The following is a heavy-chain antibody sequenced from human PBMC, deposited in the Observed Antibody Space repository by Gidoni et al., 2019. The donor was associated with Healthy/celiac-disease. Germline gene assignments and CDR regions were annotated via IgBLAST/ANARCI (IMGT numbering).Heavy chain of an antibody. J-gene: IGHJ3*02. V-gene: IGHV3-23*01. D-gene: IGHD3-3*01. CDR3: AKAVTYYDFWSDAFDI. Sequence: SAISGSGGSTYYADSVKGRFTISRDNSKNTLYLQMNSLRAEDTAVYYCAKAVTYYDFWSDAFDIWGQGTMVTVSS. CDR2: ISGSGGST.